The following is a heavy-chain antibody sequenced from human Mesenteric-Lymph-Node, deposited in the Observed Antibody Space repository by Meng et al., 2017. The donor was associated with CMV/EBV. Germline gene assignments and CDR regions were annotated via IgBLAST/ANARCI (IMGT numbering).Heavy chain of an antibody. Sequence: ASVKVSCKASGYTFTGYYMHWVRQAPGQGLEWMGWINPNSGSTNYAQKFQGRVTMTRDTSISTAYMELRSLRSDDTAVYYCARIGTLRNGACVCWGQGTLVTVSS. V-gene: IGHV1-2*02. J-gene: IGHJ4*02. CDR1: GYTFTGYY. CDR3: ARIGTLRNGACVC. D-gene: IGHD2-21*02. CDR2: INPNSGST.